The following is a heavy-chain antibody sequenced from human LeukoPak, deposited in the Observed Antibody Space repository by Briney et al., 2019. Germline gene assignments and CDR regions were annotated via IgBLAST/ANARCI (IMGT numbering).Heavy chain of an antibody. CDR1: GGSISSGSYY. J-gene: IGHJ4*02. CDR2: IYTSGST. CDR3: ARDEFNYYDSSGYYYPITFHFDY. Sequence: SETLSLTCTVSGGSISSGSYYWSWIRQPAGKGLEWIGRIYTSGSTNYNPSLKSRVTISVDTSKNQFSLKLSSVTAADTAVYYCARDEFNYYDSSGYYYPITFHFDYWGQGTLVTVSS. D-gene: IGHD3-22*01. V-gene: IGHV4-61*02.